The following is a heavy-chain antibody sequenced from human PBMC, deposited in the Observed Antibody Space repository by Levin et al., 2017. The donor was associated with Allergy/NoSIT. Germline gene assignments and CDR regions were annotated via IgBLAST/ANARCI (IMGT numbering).Heavy chain of an antibody. Sequence: KISCKASGGTFSSYAISWVRQAPGQGLEWVGGIIPIFGTANYAQKFQGRVTITADESTSTAYMELSSLRSEDTAVYYCARDEGYCSSTSCYAGWFDPWGQGTLVTVSS. J-gene: IGHJ5*02. CDR2: IIPIFGTA. D-gene: IGHD2-2*01. V-gene: IGHV1-69*01. CDR3: ARDEGYCSSTSCYAGWFDP. CDR1: GGTFSSYA.